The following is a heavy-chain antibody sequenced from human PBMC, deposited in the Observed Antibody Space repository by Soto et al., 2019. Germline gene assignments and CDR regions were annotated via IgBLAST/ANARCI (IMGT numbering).Heavy chain of an antibody. J-gene: IGHJ5*02. D-gene: IGHD6-25*01. Sequence: QVQLQQWGAGLLKPSETLSLTCAVYGGSFSGYYWSWIRQPPGKGLEWIGELNHSGSTNYNPSLKSRVTISVDTSKTQFSLKLSSVTAADTAVYYCARRSAAGPWGQGTLVPVSS. CDR2: LNHSGST. V-gene: IGHV4-34*01. CDR3: ARRSAAGP. CDR1: GGSFSGYY.